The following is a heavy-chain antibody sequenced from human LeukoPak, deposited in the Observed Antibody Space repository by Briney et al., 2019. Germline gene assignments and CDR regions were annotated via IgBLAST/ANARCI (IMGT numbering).Heavy chain of an antibody. D-gene: IGHD6-19*01. CDR1: GYTFTSYG. V-gene: IGHV1-18*01. CDR3: ANLAGVVAGLDP. J-gene: IGHJ5*02. CDR2: ISADNGFT. Sequence: GASVKVSCKASGYTFTSYGINWVRQAPGQGLEWMGWISADNGFTASAQNLQGRVTMTTDTSTNTAYMELRGLRSDDTAVYYCANLAGVVAGLDPWGQGTLVTVSS.